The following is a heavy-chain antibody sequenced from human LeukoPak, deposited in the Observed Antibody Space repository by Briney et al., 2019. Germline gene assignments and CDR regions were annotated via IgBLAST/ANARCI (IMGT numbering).Heavy chain of an antibody. J-gene: IGHJ4*02. V-gene: IGHV3-23*01. Sequence: GGSLRLSCAASGFTFSSYAMSWVRQAPGKGLEWVSAISGSGGSTYYADSVKGRFTISRGNSKNTLYLQMNSLRAEDTAVYYCAKDMAYCSGGSCYSDYWGQGTLVTVSS. CDR3: AKDMAYCSGGSCYSDY. CDR1: GFTFSSYA. D-gene: IGHD2-15*01. CDR2: ISGSGGST.